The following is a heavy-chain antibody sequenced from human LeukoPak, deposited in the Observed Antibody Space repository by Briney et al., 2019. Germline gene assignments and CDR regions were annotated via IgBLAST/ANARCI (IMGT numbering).Heavy chain of an antibody. CDR3: ATLDYGDYVLDY. D-gene: IGHD4-17*01. V-gene: IGHV4-59*01. CDR1: GVSISSYY. CDR2: IYYSGST. Sequence: SETLSLTCTVSGVSISSYYWSWIRQPPGKGLEWIGYIYYSGSTNYNPSLKSRVTISVDTSKNQFSLKLSSVTAADTAVYYCATLDYGDYVLDYWGQGTLVTVSS. J-gene: IGHJ4*02.